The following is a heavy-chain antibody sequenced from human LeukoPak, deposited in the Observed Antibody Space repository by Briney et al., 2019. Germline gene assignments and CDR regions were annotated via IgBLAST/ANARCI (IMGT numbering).Heavy chain of an antibody. J-gene: IGHJ4*02. Sequence: GGSLRLSCAASGFTFSSYSMNWVRQAPGKGLEWVSSISSSSSYIYYADSVKGRFTISRDNAKNSLYPQMNSLRAEDTAVYYCAREFGYSSGHGDYWGQGTLVTVSS. CDR3: AREFGYSSGHGDY. CDR1: GFTFSSYS. CDR2: ISSSSSYI. D-gene: IGHD6-19*01. V-gene: IGHV3-21*01.